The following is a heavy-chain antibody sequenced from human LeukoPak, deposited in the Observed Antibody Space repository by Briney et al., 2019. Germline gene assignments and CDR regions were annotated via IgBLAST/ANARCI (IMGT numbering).Heavy chain of an antibody. V-gene: IGHV3-30*02. CDR1: GFTFSSYG. CDR2: IRYDGSNK. CDR3: AKDLYDFWGGYYTFFDY. D-gene: IGHD3-3*01. Sequence: GGSLRLSCAASGFTFSSYGMHWVRQAPGKGLEWVAFIRYDGSNKYYADSVKGRFTISRDNSKNTLYLQMNSLRAEDTAVYYCAKDLYDFWGGYYTFFDYWGQGTLVTVSS. J-gene: IGHJ4*02.